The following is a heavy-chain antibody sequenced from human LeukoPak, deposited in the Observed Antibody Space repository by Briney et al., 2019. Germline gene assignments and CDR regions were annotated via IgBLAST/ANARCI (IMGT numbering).Heavy chain of an antibody. D-gene: IGHD2-15*01. CDR3: AKDGGGCSGGSCYADY. J-gene: IGHJ4*02. CDR2: IIPILGIA. V-gene: IGHV1-69*04. Sequence: ASVKVSCKASGGTFSSYTISWVRQAPGQGLEWMGRIIPILGIANYAQKFQGGVTITADKSTSTAYMELSSLRSEDTAVYYCAKDGGGCSGGSCYADYWGQGTLVTVSS. CDR1: GGTFSSYT.